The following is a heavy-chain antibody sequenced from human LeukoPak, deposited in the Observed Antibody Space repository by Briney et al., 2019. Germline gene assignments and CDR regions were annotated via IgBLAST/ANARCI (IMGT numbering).Heavy chain of an antibody. CDR2: IYTSGRT. CDR1: GGSMSSDY. Sequence: SETLSLTCTVSGGSMSSDYWSWIRQPAGKGLEWVGLIYTSGRTNYNPSLKSRLTMSVDTSKSQFSLKLNSVTAADTAVYYCASDFTYWGQGTLATVSS. J-gene: IGHJ4*02. CDR3: ASDFTY. V-gene: IGHV4-4*07.